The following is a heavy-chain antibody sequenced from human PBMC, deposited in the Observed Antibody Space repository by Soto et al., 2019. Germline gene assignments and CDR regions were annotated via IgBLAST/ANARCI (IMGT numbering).Heavy chain of an antibody. CDR1: GGTFSSYA. V-gene: IGHV1-69*01. D-gene: IGHD2-8*01. CDR3: GRGGRALGYCTNGVCYGHFDY. Sequence: QVQLVQSGAEVKKPGSSVKVSCKASGGTFSSYAISWVRQAPGQGLEWMGGIIPIFGTANYAQKFQGRVTITTDESTSTAYMELRSLRSGDTAVYYCGRGGRALGYCTNGVCYGHFDYWGQGTLVTVSS. J-gene: IGHJ4*02. CDR2: IIPIFGTA.